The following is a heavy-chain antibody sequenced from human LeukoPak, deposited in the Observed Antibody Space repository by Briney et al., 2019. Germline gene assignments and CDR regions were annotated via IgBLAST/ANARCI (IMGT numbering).Heavy chain of an antibody. CDR1: GYSFTSYW. V-gene: IGHV5-51*01. CDR2: IYVGDSEM. D-gene: IGHD5-24*01. J-gene: IGHJ4*02. CDR3: ARGRDGYTYGFDY. Sequence: GESLKISCKGSGYSFTSYWIGWVSQMPGKGLEWMGIIYVGDSEMRYSPSFRGQVTISADKSISTAYLQWSSLQASDSAIYYCARGRDGYTYGFDYWGQGTLVTVSS.